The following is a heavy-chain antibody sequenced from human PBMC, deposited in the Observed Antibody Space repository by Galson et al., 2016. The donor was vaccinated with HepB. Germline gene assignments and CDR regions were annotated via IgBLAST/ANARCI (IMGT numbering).Heavy chain of an antibody. CDR3: AEARGDFWSGYYTT. CDR2: ISSYNGNT. J-gene: IGHJ5*02. D-gene: IGHD3-3*01. V-gene: IGHV1-18*01. CDR1: ADTFTSFG. Sequence: SCKASADTFTSFGFNWVRQAPGQGLEWMGWISSYNGNTNYAQNLQGRVTITADKSTTTAYMELSSLRSEDTAVYYCAEARGDFWSGYYTTWGQGTLVTVFS.